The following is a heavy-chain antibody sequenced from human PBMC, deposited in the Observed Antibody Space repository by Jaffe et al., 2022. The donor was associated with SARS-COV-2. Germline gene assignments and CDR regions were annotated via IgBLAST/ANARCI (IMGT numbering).Heavy chain of an antibody. CDR3: AREPSGAFDI. CDR2: IKQDGSEK. D-gene: IGHD3-3*01. Sequence: EVQLVESGGGLVQPGGSLRLSCAASGFTFSRYWMSWVRQAPGKGLEWVANIKQDGSEKYYVDSVKGRFTISRDNAKNSLYLQMNSLRAEDTAVYYCAREPSGAFDIWGQGTMVTVSS. CDR1: GFTFSRYW. J-gene: IGHJ3*02. V-gene: IGHV3-7*03.